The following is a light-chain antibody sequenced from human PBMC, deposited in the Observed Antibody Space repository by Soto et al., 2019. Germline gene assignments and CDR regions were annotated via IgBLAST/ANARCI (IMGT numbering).Light chain of an antibody. CDR3: QQYNNWPPYT. CDR2: AAS. CDR1: QSVSGN. Sequence: ETVMTQSPATLSVSPGERAILSCRASQSVSGNLAWYQQKPGQAPRPLIYAASSRTAGIPPRFSGSGSGTEFTLTISSLQSEDFAVYYCQQYNNWPPYTFGQGTKLEIK. J-gene: IGKJ2*01. V-gene: IGKV3-15*01.